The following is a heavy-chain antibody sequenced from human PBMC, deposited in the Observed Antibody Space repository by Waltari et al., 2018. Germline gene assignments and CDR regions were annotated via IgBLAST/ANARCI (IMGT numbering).Heavy chain of an antibody. D-gene: IGHD3-10*01. CDR3: AREDGSGSYYFDY. V-gene: IGHV3-53*02. Sequence: EVQLVETGGGLIQPGGSLRLSCAASGFTVSSNYMSLVRQAPGKGLEWVSVIYSGGSTYYADSVKGRFTISRDNSKNTLYLQMNSLRAEDTAVYYCAREDGSGSYYFDYWGQGTLVTVSS. J-gene: IGHJ4*02. CDR1: GFTVSSNY. CDR2: IYSGGST.